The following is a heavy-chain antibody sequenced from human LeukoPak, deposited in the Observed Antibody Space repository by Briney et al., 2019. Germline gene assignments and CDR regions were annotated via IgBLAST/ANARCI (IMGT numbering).Heavy chain of an antibody. V-gene: IGHV4-34*01. CDR2: INHSGST. J-gene: IGHJ6*03. CDR3: ARKRCSSTSCYKYYYMDV. D-gene: IGHD2-2*02. CDR1: GGSFSGYY. Sequence: SETLSLTCAVYGGSFSGYYWSWIRQPPGKGLEWIGEINHSGSTNYNPSLKSRVTISVDTSKNQFSLKLSSVTAADTAVYYCARKRCSSTSCYKYYYMDVWGKGTTVTVSS.